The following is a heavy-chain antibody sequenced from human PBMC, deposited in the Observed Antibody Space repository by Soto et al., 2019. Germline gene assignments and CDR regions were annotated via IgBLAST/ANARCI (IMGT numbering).Heavy chain of an antibody. CDR3: EREGYYDFWSGYNTFDP. CDR1: GGSISSYY. J-gene: IGHJ5*02. V-gene: IGHV4-59*01. D-gene: IGHD3-3*01. CDR2: IYYSGST. Sequence: SETLSLTCTVSGGSISSYYWSWIRQPPGKGLEWIGYIYYSGSTNYNPSLKSRVTISVDTSKNQFSLKLGSVTAADTAVYYCEREGYYDFWSGYNTFDPWGQGTLVTVSS.